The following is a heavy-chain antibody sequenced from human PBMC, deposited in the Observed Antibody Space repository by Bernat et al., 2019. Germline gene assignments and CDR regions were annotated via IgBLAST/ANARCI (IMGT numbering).Heavy chain of an antibody. D-gene: IGHD3-10*01. CDR3: AREMVRGKAFNAFYI. Sequence: QLQLQESGSGMVKPSQTLSITCAVTGGSISSGGYSWSWIRQPPGKGLEWIGYIYHSGSTYYNPSLKSRVTISVDRSKNQFSLKLSSVTAADTAVYYCAREMVRGKAFNAFYIWVQGTMVTVSS. V-gene: IGHV4-30-2*01. CDR2: IYHSGST. CDR1: GGSISSGGYS. J-gene: IGHJ3*02.